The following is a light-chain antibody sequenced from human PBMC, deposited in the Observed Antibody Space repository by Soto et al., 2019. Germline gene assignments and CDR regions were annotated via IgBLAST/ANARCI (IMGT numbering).Light chain of an antibody. V-gene: IGKV1-6*02. CDR3: LQNFIYPYT. Sequence: AIQMTQSPSSLSASVGDRVTITCRASQDIKNDLGWFQEKPGKAPKLLVFGASSLQSGVPSRFSGSGSGTDFTLTISSLQPEDFASYYCLQNFIYPYTFGQGTKL. CDR1: QDIKND. CDR2: GAS. J-gene: IGKJ2*01.